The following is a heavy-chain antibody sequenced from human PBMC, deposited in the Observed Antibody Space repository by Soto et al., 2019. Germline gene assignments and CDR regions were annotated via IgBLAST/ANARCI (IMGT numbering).Heavy chain of an antibody. D-gene: IGHD5-18*01. CDR2: IIPIFGTA. Sequence: SVKVSCKASGGTFSSYATSWVRQAPGQGLEWMGGIIPIFGTANYAQKFQGRVTITADESTSTAYMELSSLRSEDTAVYYCARVPYTAMALYYYYGMDVWGQGTTVTVSS. CDR1: GGTFSSYA. CDR3: ARVPYTAMALYYYYGMDV. J-gene: IGHJ6*02. V-gene: IGHV1-69*13.